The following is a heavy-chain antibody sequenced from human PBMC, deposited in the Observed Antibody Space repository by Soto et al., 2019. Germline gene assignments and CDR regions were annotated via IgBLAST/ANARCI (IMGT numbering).Heavy chain of an antibody. D-gene: IGHD5-12*01. CDR2: IIPIFGTA. J-gene: IGHJ4*02. V-gene: IGHV1-69*13. Sequence: ASLKVACKASGGTLSSYAISWVRRARGQGLEWMGGIIPIFGTANYAQKFQGRVTITADESTSTAYMELSSLRSEDTAVYYCAREVDGGYNYFFDYWGQGTLVTVSS. CDR3: AREVDGGYNYFFDY. CDR1: GGTLSSYA.